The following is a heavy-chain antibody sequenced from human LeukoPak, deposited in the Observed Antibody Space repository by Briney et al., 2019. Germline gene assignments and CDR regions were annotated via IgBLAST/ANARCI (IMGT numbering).Heavy chain of an antibody. CDR2: VYPGDSDT. D-gene: IGHD4-23*01. V-gene: IGHV5-51*01. CDR3: ARQLDYGGFGAFGI. Sequence: GESLKISCQGSGYTFTNYWIHWVRQMPGKGLEWMGNVYPGDSDTRYSPSFQGQVTISADKSITTTYLQWNSLKASDTAIYYCARQLDYGGFGAFGIWGQGTMVTVS. J-gene: IGHJ3*02. CDR1: GYTFTNYW.